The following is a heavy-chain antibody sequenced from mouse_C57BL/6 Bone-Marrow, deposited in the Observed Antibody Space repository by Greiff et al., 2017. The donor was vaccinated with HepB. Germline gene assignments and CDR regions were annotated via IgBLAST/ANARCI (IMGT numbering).Heavy chain of an antibody. Sequence: VQLQQPGAELVRPGSSVKLSCKASGYTFTSYWMDWVKQRPGQGLEWIGNIYPSDSETHYNQKFKDKATLTVDKSSSTAYMQLSSLTSEDSAVYYCARRLTYYFDYWGQGTTLTVSS. J-gene: IGHJ2*01. CDR1: GYTFTSYW. V-gene: IGHV1-61*01. CDR3: ARRLTYYFDY. CDR2: IYPSDSET. D-gene: IGHD3-2*02.